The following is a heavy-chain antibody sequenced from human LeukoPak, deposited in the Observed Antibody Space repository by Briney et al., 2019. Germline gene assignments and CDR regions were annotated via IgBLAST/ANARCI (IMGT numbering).Heavy chain of an antibody. D-gene: IGHD6-13*01. CDR1: GFTFSSYG. V-gene: IGHV3-33*01. J-gene: IGHJ4*02. Sequence: GGSLRLSCAASGFTFSSYGMHWVRQAPGKGLKWVAVIWYDGSNKYYADSVKGRFTISRDNSKNTLYLQMNSLRAEDTAVYYCARSRRWIAAAGTGYYFDYWGQGTLVTVSS. CDR2: IWYDGSNK. CDR3: ARSRRWIAAAGTGYYFDY.